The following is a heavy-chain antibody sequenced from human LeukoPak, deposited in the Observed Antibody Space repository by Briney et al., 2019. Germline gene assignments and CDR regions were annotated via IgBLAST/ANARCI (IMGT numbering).Heavy chain of an antibody. CDR3: ARQIIHRGFDY. CDR1: GFTFTSYS. D-gene: IGHD3-10*01. CDR2: IKEDGSHI. J-gene: IGHJ4*02. V-gene: IGHV3-7*04. Sequence: GGSLRLSCAASGFTFTSYSMTWVRQAPGRGLEWVARIKEDGSHIYYVDSVKGRFTISRDNAKKSLYLQMNSLRDEDTAVYYCARQIIHRGFDYWGRGTLVTVSS.